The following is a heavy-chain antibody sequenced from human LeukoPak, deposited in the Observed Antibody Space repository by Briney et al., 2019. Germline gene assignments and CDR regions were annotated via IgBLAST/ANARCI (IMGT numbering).Heavy chain of an antibody. Sequence: SVKVTCKASGGTFSSYAISWVRQAPGQGLEWMGGIIPIFGTANYAQKFQGRVTITADESTSTAYMELSSLRSEDTAVYYCAKSPYYDSSGYFPYYFDYWGQGTLVTVSS. D-gene: IGHD3-22*01. CDR2: IIPIFGTA. J-gene: IGHJ4*02. V-gene: IGHV1-69*13. CDR1: GGTFSSYA. CDR3: AKSPYYDSSGYFPYYFDY.